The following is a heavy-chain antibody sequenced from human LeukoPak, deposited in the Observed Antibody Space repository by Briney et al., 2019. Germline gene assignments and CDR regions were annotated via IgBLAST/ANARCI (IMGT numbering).Heavy chain of an antibody. CDR3: ATDLDYGDYSRQFDY. CDR2: FDPEDGET. Sequence: ASVKVSCKVSGYTFTELSMHWVRQAPGKGLEWMGGFDPEDGETIYAQKFQGRVTMTEDTSTDTAYMELSSLRSEDTAVYYCATDLDYGDYSRQFDYWGQGTLVTVSS. D-gene: IGHD4-17*01. J-gene: IGHJ4*02. CDR1: GYTFTELS. V-gene: IGHV1-24*01.